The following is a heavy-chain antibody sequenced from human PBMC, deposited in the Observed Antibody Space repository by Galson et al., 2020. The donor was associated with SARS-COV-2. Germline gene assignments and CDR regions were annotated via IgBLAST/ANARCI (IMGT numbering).Heavy chain of an antibody. Sequence: GESLKISCAASGFTFSSYSMNWVRQAPGKGLEWVSSISSSSSYIYYADSVKGRFTISRDNAKNSLYLQMNSLRAEDTAVYYCASNRYYDSSGSFDYWGQGTLVTVSS. D-gene: IGHD3-22*01. CDR1: GFTFSSYS. V-gene: IGHV3-21*01. J-gene: IGHJ4*02. CDR2: ISSSSSYI. CDR3: ASNRYYDSSGSFDY.